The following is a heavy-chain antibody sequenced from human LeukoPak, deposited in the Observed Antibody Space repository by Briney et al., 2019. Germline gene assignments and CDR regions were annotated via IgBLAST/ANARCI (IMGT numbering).Heavy chain of an antibody. CDR1: GGSISTYY. V-gene: IGHV4-59*01. J-gene: IGHJ4*02. CDR3: ARVESWGSSFDY. CDR2: IHYSGST. Sequence: PSETLSLTCTVSGGSISTYYWSWIRQPPGKGLEWIAYIHYSGSTNYNPSLKSRVTISVDTSKNQFSLKLSSVTAADTAVYYCARVESWGSSFDYWGQEPLVTASS. D-gene: IGHD7-27*01.